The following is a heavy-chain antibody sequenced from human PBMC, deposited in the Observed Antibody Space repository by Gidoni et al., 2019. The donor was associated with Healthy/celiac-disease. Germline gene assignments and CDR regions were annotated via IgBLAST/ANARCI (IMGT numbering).Heavy chain of an antibody. CDR1: GFPLGSYS. CDR3: ARERVAVYYYYYYYMDV. Sequence: EVQLVESGGGLVQPGGSLRLSCAASGFPLGSYSMNWVRLAPGKGLELVSYISSSSSTIYYADSVKGRFTISSDNAKNSLYLQMNSLRDEDTAVYYCARERVAVYYYYYYYMDVWGKGTTVTVSS. V-gene: IGHV3-48*02. J-gene: IGHJ6*03. CDR2: ISSSSSTI.